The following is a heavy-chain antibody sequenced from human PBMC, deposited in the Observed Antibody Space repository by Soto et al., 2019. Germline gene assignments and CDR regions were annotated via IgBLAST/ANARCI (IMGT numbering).Heavy chain of an antibody. D-gene: IGHD3-3*02. CDR1: GFTFSSCG. V-gene: IGHV3-33*01. J-gene: IGHJ5*02. Sequence: VQLVESGGGVVQPGRSLRLSCAASGFTFSSCGMHWVRQAPGKGLEWVAVIWYDGSNKYYADSVKGRFTISRDNSKNTLYLQMNSLRAEDTAVYYCARDKLGAAGFDPWGQGTLVTVSS. CDR3: ARDKLGAAGFDP. CDR2: IWYDGSNK.